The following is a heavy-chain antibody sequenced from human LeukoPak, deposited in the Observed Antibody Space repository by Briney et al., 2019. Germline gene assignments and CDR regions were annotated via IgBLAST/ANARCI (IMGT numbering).Heavy chain of an antibody. J-gene: IGHJ6*02. CDR3: ARGGCSSTTCYTGYYYYYGMDV. D-gene: IGHD2-2*02. Sequence: ASMKVSCKASGYTFTSYDINWVRQATGQGLEWMGWMNPNSGNTGYAQKFQGRVTMTRNTSISTVYMELSSLTSEDTAVYYCARGGCSSTTCYTGYYYYYGMDVWGQGTTVAVSS. CDR2: MNPNSGNT. CDR1: GYTFTSYD. V-gene: IGHV1-8*01.